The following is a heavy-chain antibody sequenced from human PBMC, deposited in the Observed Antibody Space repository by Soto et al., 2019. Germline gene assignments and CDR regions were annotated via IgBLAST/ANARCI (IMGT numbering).Heavy chain of an antibody. Sequence: EGSLRRSCAVSGFTFRSYWMHWVRQAPGKGLVWVSRINSDGSSTSYVDSVKGRFTISRDNAKNTLYLQMNSLRAEDTAVYYCARKECELTRHGMEVWGHGTAVTVSS. V-gene: IGHV3-74*01. CDR1: GFTFRSYW. D-gene: IGHD1-26*01. CDR3: ARKECELTRHGMEV. J-gene: IGHJ6*02. CDR2: INSDGSST.